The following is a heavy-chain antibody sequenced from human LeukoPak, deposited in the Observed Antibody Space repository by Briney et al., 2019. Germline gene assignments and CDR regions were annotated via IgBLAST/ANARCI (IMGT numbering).Heavy chain of an antibody. CDR2: INPNSGGT. D-gene: IGHD2-2*01. J-gene: IGHJ5*02. CDR1: GYTFTGYY. CDR3: ARGRTQLKKFKDIVVVPAAMPSNWFDP. V-gene: IGHV1-2*02. Sequence: ASVKVSCKASGYTFTGYYMHWVRQAPGQGLEWMGWINPNSGGTNYAQKFQGRVTMTRDTSISTAYMELSRLRSDDTAVYYCARGRTQLKKFKDIVVVPAAMPSNWFDPWGQGTLVTVSS.